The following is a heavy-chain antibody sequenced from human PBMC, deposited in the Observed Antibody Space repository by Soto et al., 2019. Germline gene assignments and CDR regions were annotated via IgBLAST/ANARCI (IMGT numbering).Heavy chain of an antibody. V-gene: IGHV3-30-3*01. D-gene: IGHD6-13*01. CDR3: SRARIPTGGIDGAFHYGMDV. CDR2: ISYDGSNN. J-gene: IGHJ6*02. Sequence: XGCLGLSCAASGFAVSTYAVHGVRQAPGKGLEWVAVISYDGSNNYYADSVRGRFSISRDNSKNTQYLQMNSLRAEDTAVYYCSRARIPTGGIDGAFHYGMDVWGLGTTVTVSS. CDR1: GFAVSTYA.